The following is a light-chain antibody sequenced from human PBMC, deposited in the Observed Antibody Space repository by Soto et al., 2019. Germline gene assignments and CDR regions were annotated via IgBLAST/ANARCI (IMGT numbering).Light chain of an antibody. CDR2: EGT. J-gene: IGLJ1*01. CDR1: TSDVGGYNL. V-gene: IGLV2-23*01. CDR3: CSYASSSSYV. Sequence: QSALTQPASVSGSPGQSITISCSGTTSDVGGYNLVSWYQQHTAKAPKLLIYEGTQRPSGVSGRFSGSKSGNTASLTISGLQAEDEADYYCCSYASSSSYVFGTGTKLTVL.